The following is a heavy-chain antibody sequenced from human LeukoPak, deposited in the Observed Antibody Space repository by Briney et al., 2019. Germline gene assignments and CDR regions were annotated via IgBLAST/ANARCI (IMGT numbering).Heavy chain of an antibody. CDR1: GFTFSSYA. CDR3: AKGAYCSGGSCVYFDY. D-gene: IGHD2-15*01. J-gene: IGHJ4*02. V-gene: IGHV3-23*01. Sequence: TGGSLRLSCAASGFTFSSYAMSWVRQAPGKGLEWVSAISGSGGSTYYADSVKGRFTISRDNSKNTLYLQMNSLRAEDTAVYYCAKGAYCSGGSCVYFDYWGQGTLVTVSS. CDR2: ISGSGGST.